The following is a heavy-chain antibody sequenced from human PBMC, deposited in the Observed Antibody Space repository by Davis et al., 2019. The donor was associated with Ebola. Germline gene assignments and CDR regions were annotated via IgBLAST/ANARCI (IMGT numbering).Heavy chain of an antibody. J-gene: IGHJ6*02. CDR2: ISYDGSNN. CDR3: AKDPAVNYYYYGMDV. D-gene: IGHD6-19*01. V-gene: IGHV3-30*18. Sequence: GESLKIPCAASGFTFSSYGMHLVRQAPGQGLEWVAVISYDGSNNYYADPVKGRFTISRDNSKNTLYLQMNSLRAEDTAVYYCAKDPAVNYYYYGMDVWGQGTTVTVSS. CDR1: GFTFSSYG.